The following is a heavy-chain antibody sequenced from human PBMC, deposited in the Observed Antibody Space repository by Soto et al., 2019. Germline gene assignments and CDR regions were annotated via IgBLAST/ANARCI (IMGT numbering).Heavy chain of an antibody. J-gene: IGHJ5*02. V-gene: IGHV3-33*01. CDR3: AREFSYYYDSSGQEYNWFDP. CDR2: IWYDGSNK. CDR1: GFTFSSYG. Sequence: VQLVESGGGVVQPGRSLRLSCAASGFTFSSYGMHWVRQAPGKGLEWVAVIWYDGSNKYYADSVKGRFTISRDNSKNTLYLQMNSLRAEDTAVYYCAREFSYYYDSSGQEYNWFDPWGQGTLVTVSS. D-gene: IGHD3-22*01.